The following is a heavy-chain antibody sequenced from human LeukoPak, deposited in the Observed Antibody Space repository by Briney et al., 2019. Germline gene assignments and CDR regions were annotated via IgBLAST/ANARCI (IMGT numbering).Heavy chain of an antibody. CDR2: IYYSGNT. V-gene: IGHV4-39*07. CDR3: ARDVDSGSFRD. D-gene: IGHD1-26*01. CDR1: GGSISSSSYY. Sequence: SETLSLTCTVSGGSISSSSYYWGWIRQPPGKGLEWIGSIYYSGNTYYNPSLKSRVTISVDTSKNQFSLKLSSVTAADTAVYYCARDVDSGSFRDWGQGTLVTVSS. J-gene: IGHJ4*02.